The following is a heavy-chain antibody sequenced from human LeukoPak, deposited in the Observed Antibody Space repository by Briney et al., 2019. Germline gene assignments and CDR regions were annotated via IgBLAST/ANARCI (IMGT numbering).Heavy chain of an antibody. CDR1: GFTFSSYS. Sequence: GGSLRLSCAASGFTFSSYSMNWVRQAPGKGLEWVSSISSSSSYIYYADSVKGRFTISRDNAMNSLYLQMNSLRAEDTAVYYCARDYGGDYVLTGDAFDIWGQGTMVTVSS. CDR3: ARDYGGDYVLTGDAFDI. J-gene: IGHJ3*02. V-gene: IGHV3-21*01. D-gene: IGHD4-17*01. CDR2: ISSSSSYI.